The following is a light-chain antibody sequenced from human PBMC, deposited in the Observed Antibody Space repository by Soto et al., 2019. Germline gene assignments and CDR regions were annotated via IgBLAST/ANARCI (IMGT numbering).Light chain of an antibody. CDR3: QQRSNWPVLT. J-gene: IGKJ4*01. CDR1: QSVSSY. Sequence: EIVLTQSPATLSLSPGEIATLSCRASQSVSSYLAWYQQKPGQAPRLLIYDASNRATGIPARFSGSGSGTDFTLTISSLEPEDFAVYYCQQRSNWPVLTFGGGTKVEIK. CDR2: DAS. V-gene: IGKV3-11*01.